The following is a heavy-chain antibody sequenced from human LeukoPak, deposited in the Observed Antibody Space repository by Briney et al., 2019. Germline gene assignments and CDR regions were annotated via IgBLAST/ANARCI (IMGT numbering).Heavy chain of an antibody. D-gene: IGHD6-19*01. J-gene: IGHJ6*02. CDR1: GFRFSGSA. CDR3: ARGQYSSGWYKVVGRATYYYYYYGMDV. Sequence: GGSLRLSCAASGFRFSGSAIHWVRQASGRGVEWGGRIRSKPNNYATAYAASVKGRFTISRDDSKNTAYLQMNSLKIEDTAVYYCARGQYSSGWYKVVGRATYYYYYYGMDVWGQGTTVTVSS. V-gene: IGHV3-73*01. CDR2: IRSKPNNYAT.